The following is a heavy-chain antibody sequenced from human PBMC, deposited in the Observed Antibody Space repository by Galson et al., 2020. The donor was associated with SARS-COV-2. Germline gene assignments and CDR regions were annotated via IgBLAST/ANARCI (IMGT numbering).Heavy chain of an antibody. CDR2: INNYNGNT. Sequence: ASVKVSCKTYGYTFTSHGINWVRQAAGKGLEWMGWINNYNGNTKYTQKVQGRFTMTTDTSTRTAYMEVRSLRPDDTAVYYCARGMTLYYDFWSGYSDFDLWGQGTLVTVSS. V-gene: IGHV1-18*04. CDR3: ARGMTLYYDFWSGYSDFDL. J-gene: IGHJ4*02. CDR1: GYTFTSHG. D-gene: IGHD3-3*01.